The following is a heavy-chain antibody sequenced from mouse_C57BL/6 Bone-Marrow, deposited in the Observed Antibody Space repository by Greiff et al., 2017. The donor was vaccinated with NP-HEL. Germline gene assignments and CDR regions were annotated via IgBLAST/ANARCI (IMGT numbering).Heavy chain of an antibody. D-gene: IGHD2-2*01. Sequence: VKVVESGAELARPGASVTLSCPASGFTFTSSGISWVKQRPGQGLEWIGEIYPRSGNTYYNEKFKGKATLTADKSSSTAYMELRSLTSDYSAVYFCARLLWFPYFDYWGQGTTLTVSS. V-gene: IGHV1-81*01. CDR1: GFTFTSSG. CDR3: ARLLWFPYFDY. CDR2: IYPRSGNT. J-gene: IGHJ2*01.